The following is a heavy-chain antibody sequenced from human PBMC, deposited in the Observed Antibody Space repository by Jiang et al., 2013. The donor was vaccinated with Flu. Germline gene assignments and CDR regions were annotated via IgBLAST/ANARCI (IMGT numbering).Heavy chain of an antibody. V-gene: IGHV4-31*01. CDR1: GGSISSGGYY. Sequence: GPGLVKPSQTLSLTCTVSGGSISSGGYYWSWIRQHPGKGLEWIGYIYYSGSTYYNPSLKSLVTISVDTSKNQFSLKLSSVTAADTAVYYCARRGYSPGETMSPGAFDIWGQGTMVTVSS. D-gene: IGHD5-18*01. CDR2: IYYSGST. J-gene: IGHJ3*02. CDR3: ARRGYSPGETMSPGAFDI.